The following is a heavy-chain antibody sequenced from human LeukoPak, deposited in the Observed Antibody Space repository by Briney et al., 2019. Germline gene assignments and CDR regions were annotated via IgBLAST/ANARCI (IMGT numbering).Heavy chain of an antibody. Sequence: GRSLRLSCAASGFTFDDYAMHWVRQAPGKGLEWVSGISWNSGSIGYADSVKGRFTISRDNAKNSLYLQMNSLRAEDTALYYCAKARGSGSSHELGYWGQGTLVTVSS. CDR1: GFTFDDYA. D-gene: IGHD3-10*01. V-gene: IGHV3-9*01. CDR2: ISWNSGSI. J-gene: IGHJ4*02. CDR3: AKARGSGSSHELGY.